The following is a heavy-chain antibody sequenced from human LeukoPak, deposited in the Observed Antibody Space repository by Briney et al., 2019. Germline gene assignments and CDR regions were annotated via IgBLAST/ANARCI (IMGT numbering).Heavy chain of an antibody. CDR2: ISSSGSTI. CDR3: ARDVSSSDCSGGSWYLDY. D-gene: IGHD2-15*01. V-gene: IGHV3-48*03. Sequence: PGGSLRLSCAASGSTFSSYEMNWVRQAPGKGLEWVSYISSSGSTIYYADSVKGRFTISRDNAKNSLYLQMNSLRAEDTAVYDCARDVSSSDCSGGSWYLDYWGQGTRVTVSS. J-gene: IGHJ4*02. CDR1: GSTFSSYE.